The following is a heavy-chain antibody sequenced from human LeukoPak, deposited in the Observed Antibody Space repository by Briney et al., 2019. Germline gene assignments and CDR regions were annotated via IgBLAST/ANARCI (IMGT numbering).Heavy chain of an antibody. J-gene: IGHJ4*02. CDR2: ISGSGSST. V-gene: IGHV3-23*01. CDR3: AREDSSSSYFDY. D-gene: IGHD6-13*01. CDR1: GFTFINYA. Sequence: PGGSLRLSCAASGFTFINYAMSWVRQAPGKGLEWVSVISGSGSSTYYADSVKGRFTISRDNSKNTLYLQMNSLTAEDTAVYYCAREDSSSSYFDYWGQGTLVTVSS.